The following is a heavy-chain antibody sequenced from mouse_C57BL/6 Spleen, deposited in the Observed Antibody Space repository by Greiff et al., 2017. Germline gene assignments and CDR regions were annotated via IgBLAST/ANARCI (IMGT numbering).Heavy chain of an antibody. CDR3: ARHEGYDYVDY. CDR2: ISSGGSYT. V-gene: IGHV5-6*01. CDR1: GFTFSSYG. Sequence: EVQVVESGGDLVKPGGSLKLSCAASGFTFSSYGMSWVRQTPDKRLEWVATISSGGSYTYYPDRVKGRFTLSRDHAKNPLYLQMSRLKSEDPAMYYCARHEGYDYVDYWGQGTTLTVSS. D-gene: IGHD2-4*01. J-gene: IGHJ2*01.